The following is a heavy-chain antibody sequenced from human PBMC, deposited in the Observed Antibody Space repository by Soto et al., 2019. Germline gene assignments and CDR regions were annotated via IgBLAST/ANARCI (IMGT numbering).Heavy chain of an antibody. V-gene: IGHV1-69*02. CDR3: APFPRDPRGYCSGGSCYSGY. D-gene: IGHD2-15*01. Sequence: ASVKVSCKASGGTFSSYTISWVRQAPGQGLEWMGRIIPILGIANYAQKFQGRVTITADKSTSTAYMELSSLRSEDTAVYYCAPFPRDPRGYCSGGSCYSGYWGQGTLVTVSS. CDR1: GGTFSSYT. J-gene: IGHJ4*02. CDR2: IIPILGIA.